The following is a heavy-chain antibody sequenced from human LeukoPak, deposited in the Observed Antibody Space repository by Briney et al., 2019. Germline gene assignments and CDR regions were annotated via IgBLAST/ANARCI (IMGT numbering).Heavy chain of an antibody. D-gene: IGHD2-21*02. Sequence: SETLSLTCTVSGGSISSYYWSWIRQPPGKGLEWIGYIYYSGSTNYNPSLKSRVTISVDTSKNQFSLKLSSVTAADTAVYYCARNCGGDCYSLDYWGQGTLVTVSS. V-gene: IGHV4-59*08. J-gene: IGHJ4*02. CDR2: IYYSGST. CDR3: ARNCGGDCYSLDY. CDR1: GGSISSYY.